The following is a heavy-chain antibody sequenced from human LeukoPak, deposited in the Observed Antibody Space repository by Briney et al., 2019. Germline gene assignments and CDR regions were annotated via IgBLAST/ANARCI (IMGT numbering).Heavy chain of an antibody. CDR2: SYHSGST. CDR1: GYSISSGYY. V-gene: IGHV4-38-2*02. D-gene: IGHD5-12*01. J-gene: IGHJ6*03. Sequence: SETLSLTCTVSGYSISSGYYWGWIRQPPGKGLEWIGSSYHSGSTYYNPSLKSRVTISVDTSKNQFSLKLSSVTAADTAVYYCATSGRRYSGYTHRPYYYYYMDVWGKGTTVTVSS. CDR3: ATSGRRYSGYTHRPYYYYYMDV.